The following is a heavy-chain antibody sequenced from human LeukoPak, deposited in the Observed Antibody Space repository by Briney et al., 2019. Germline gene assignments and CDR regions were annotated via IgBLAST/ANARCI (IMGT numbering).Heavy chain of an antibody. CDR2: IIDSGGST. J-gene: IGHJ4*02. V-gene: IGHV3-23*01. Sequence: PGGSLTLSCAASGFTFSGYVMSWVRQAPGKGPEWVSSIIDSGGSTYYADSVKGRFTISRDNSKNTLYLQMNSLRVDDTAIYYCARACSSTSCYVPVYWGRGTLVTVSS. D-gene: IGHD2-2*01. CDR1: GFTFSGYV. CDR3: ARACSSTSCYVPVY.